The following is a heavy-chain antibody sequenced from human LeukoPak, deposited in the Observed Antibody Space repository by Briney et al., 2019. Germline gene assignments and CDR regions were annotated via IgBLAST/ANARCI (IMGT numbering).Heavy chain of an antibody. J-gene: IGHJ6*03. V-gene: IGHV4-34*01. CDR3: ARGPLMVGKAYYYYYYTDV. Sequence: SGTLSLTCAVSGGSFSGYYWSWLRQPPGKGLEWVGEINHSGSTNYNPSLKSRVTISVDTSKNQFSLKLSSVTAADTAVYYCARGPLMVGKAYYYYYYTDVWGKGTTVTVSS. CDR2: INHSGST. D-gene: IGHD2-8*01. CDR1: GGSFSGYY.